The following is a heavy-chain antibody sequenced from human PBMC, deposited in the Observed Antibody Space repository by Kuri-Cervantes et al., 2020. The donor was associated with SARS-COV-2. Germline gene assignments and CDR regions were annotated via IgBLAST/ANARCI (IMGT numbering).Heavy chain of an antibody. Sequence: ASVKVSCKASGYTFTSYDINWVRQATGQGLEWMGWMNPNSGNTGYAQKFQGRVTITRNTSISTAYMELSSLRSEDTAVYYCARDRLPITIFGVVINFQHWGQGTLVTVSS. CDR1: GYTFTSYD. J-gene: IGHJ1*01. CDR2: MNPNSGNT. V-gene: IGHV1-8*03. D-gene: IGHD3-3*01. CDR3: ARDRLPITIFGVVINFQH.